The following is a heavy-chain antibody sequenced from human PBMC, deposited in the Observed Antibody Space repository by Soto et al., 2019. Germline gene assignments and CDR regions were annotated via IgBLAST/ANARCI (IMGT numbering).Heavy chain of an antibody. CDR2: INSEGSSR. CDR3: AREATYSSGRGMDV. Sequence: GSLRLSCAASGFTFSSHWMYWVRQAPGKGLFWVSRINSEGSSRRYADSVNGRFTVSRDNAKNTLYLQMNSLRAEDTAVYYCAREATYSSGRGMDVWGQGTLVTVSS. J-gene: IGHJ4*02. V-gene: IGHV3-74*01. CDR1: GFTFSSHW. D-gene: IGHD3-22*01.